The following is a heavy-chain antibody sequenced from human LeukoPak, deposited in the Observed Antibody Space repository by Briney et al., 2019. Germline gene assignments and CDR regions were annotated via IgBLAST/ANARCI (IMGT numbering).Heavy chain of an antibody. CDR2: ISYDGSNK. CDR1: GFTFSSYA. J-gene: IGHJ4*02. Sequence: GGSLRLSCAASGFTFSSYAMHWVRQAPGKGLEWVAVISYDGSNKYYADSVKGRLTISRDNSKNTLYLQMNSLRAEDTAVYYCARDSYDSSGYLDYWGQGTLVTVSS. D-gene: IGHD3-22*01. CDR3: ARDSYDSSGYLDY. V-gene: IGHV3-30-3*01.